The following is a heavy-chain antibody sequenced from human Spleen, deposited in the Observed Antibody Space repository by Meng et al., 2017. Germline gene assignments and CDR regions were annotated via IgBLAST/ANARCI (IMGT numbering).Heavy chain of an antibody. J-gene: IGHJ5*02. CDR1: GGSFSDYY. D-gene: IGHD6-13*01. V-gene: IGHV4-34*01. CDR2: INHSGST. Sequence: QVQLQPCGAGLLKPSETLSLTCVVSGGSFSDYYWSWIRQPPGKGLEWIGEINHSGSTNYNPSLESRATISVDTSQNNLSLKLSSVTAADSAVYYCARGVCSSSCYFHNWFDPWGQGTPGHRLL. CDR3: ARGVCSSSCYFHNWFDP.